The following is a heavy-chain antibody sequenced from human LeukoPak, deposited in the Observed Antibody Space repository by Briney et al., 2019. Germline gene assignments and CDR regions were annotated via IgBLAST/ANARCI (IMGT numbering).Heavy chain of an antibody. V-gene: IGHV4-59*01. D-gene: IGHD4-11*01. CDR1: GGSISSYY. J-gene: IGHJ6*03. CDR2: IYYSGST. CDR3: ARGKDSNYSYYYYYYYMDV. Sequence: SETLSLTCTASGGSISSYYWSWIRQPPGKGLEWIEYIYYSGSTNYNPSLKSRVTISVDTSKNQFSLKLSSVTAADTAVYYCARGKDSNYSYYYYYYYMDVWGKGTTVTVSS.